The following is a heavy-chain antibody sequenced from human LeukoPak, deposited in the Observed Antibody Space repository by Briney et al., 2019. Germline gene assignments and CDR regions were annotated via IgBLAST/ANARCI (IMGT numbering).Heavy chain of an antibody. D-gene: IGHD2-15*01. V-gene: IGHV1-2*02. J-gene: IGHJ4*02. CDR1: GYTFTGYY. CDR3: ARGVLPADIVVVVAATVGSY. CDR2: INPNSGGT. Sequence: ASVKVSCKASGYTFTGYYMHWVRQAPGQGLEWMGWINPNSGGTNYAQKFQGRVTTTRDTSISTAYMELSRLRSDDTAVYYCARGVLPADIVVVVAATVGSYWGQGTLVTVSS.